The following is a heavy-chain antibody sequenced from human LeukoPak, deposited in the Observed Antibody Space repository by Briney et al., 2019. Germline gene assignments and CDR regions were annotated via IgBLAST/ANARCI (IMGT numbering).Heavy chain of an antibody. D-gene: IGHD2-21*02. CDR2: IYDGGHT. CDR1: GFAVSNNY. V-gene: IGHV3-66*01. Sequence: GGSLRLSCAASGFAVSNNYMSWVRQAPGKGLEWVAVIYDGGHTDYADSVKGRFTIPRDNAKNSLYLQVNSLRAEDTAVYYCAVFLASCGGDCYSDYWGQGTLVTVSS. CDR3: AVFLASCGGDCYSDY. J-gene: IGHJ4*02.